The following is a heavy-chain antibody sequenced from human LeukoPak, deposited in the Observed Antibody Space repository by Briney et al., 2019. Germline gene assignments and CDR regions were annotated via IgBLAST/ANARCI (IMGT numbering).Heavy chain of an antibody. D-gene: IGHD4-17*01. CDR1: GYTFTSYG. V-gene: IGHV1-18*01. Sequence: ASVKVSCKASGYTFTSYGISWVRQAPGQGPECMGWISAYNGNTNYAQKLQGRVTMTTDTSTSTAYMELRSLRSDDAAVYYCARESDDYGDYVDYWGQGTLVTISS. J-gene: IGHJ4*02. CDR3: ARESDDYGDYVDY. CDR2: ISAYNGNT.